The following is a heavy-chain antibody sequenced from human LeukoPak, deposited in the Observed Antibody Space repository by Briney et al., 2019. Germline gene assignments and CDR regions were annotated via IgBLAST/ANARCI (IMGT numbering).Heavy chain of an antibody. V-gene: IGHV3-23*01. J-gene: IGHJ4*02. D-gene: IGHD3-22*01. CDR3: AKDLYYYDSSGPAGY. CDR1: EFTFSSFA. CDR2: ISGSGGST. Sequence: GGSLRLSCAASEFTFSSFAMTWVRQAPGKGLEWVSAISGSGGSTYYADSVKGRFTISRDNSKNTLYLQMNSLRAEDTAVYYCAKDLYYYDSSGPAGYWGQGTLVTVSS.